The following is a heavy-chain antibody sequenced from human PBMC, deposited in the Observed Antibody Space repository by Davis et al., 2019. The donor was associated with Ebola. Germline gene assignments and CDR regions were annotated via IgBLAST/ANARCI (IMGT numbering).Heavy chain of an antibody. CDR2: ISYDGSNK. J-gene: IGHJ4*02. CDR3: ARSSGFRLTFDY. D-gene: IGHD4/OR15-4a*01. Sequence: GGSLRLSCVGSGFTFSSYGMHWVRQAPGKGLEWVAVISYDGSNKYYADSVKGRFTISRDNSKNTLYLQMNSLRAEDTAVYYCARSSGFRLTFDYWGQGTLVTVSS. CDR1: GFTFSSYG. V-gene: IGHV3-30*03.